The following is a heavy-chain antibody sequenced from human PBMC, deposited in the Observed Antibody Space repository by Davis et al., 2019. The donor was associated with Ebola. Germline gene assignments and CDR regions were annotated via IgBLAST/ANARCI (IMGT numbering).Heavy chain of an antibody. D-gene: IGHD5-18*01. J-gene: IGHJ4*02. CDR1: GGSVISDSSY. CDR2: IYYSGST. CDR3: ARTRGYSYGRTDFDY. V-gene: IGHV4-61*01. Sequence: MPSETLSLTCTVSGGSVISDSSYWSWIRQPPGKGLEWIGYIYYSGSTNYNPSLRSRVTISVDTSKNQFSLKLSSVTAADTAVYYCARTRGYSYGRTDFDYWGQGTLVTVSS.